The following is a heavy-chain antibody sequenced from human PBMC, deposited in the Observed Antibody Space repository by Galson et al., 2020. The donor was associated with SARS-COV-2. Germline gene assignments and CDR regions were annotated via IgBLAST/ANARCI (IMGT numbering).Heavy chain of an antibody. CDR3: ARDWIDTSGYTGWGFFDY. V-gene: IGHV1-18*04. CDR2: ISGYKGKV. Sequence: GESLKISCKASGYTFSSYGISWVRQAPGQGLEWMGWISGYKGKVEYSQKLQDRVTMTTDTSTNTAYMELRGLRSDDTAVYFCARDWIDTSGYTGWGFFDYWGQGTLVTVSS. D-gene: IGHD3-22*01. J-gene: IGHJ4*02. CDR1: GYTFSSYG.